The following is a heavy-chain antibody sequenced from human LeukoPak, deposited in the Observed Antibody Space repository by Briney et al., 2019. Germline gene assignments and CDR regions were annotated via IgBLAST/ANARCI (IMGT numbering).Heavy chain of an antibody. CDR2: ISYDGSNK. J-gene: IGHJ4*02. D-gene: IGHD6-19*01. CDR3: AKDRRYSSGWYAYYFDY. V-gene: IGHV3-30*18. CDR1: GFTFSSYG. Sequence: GGSLRLSCAASGFTFSSYGMHWVRQAPGKGLEWVAVISYDGSNKYYADSVKGRFTISRGNSKNTLYLQMNSLRAEDTAVYYCAKDRRYSSGWYAYYFDYWGQGTLVTVSS.